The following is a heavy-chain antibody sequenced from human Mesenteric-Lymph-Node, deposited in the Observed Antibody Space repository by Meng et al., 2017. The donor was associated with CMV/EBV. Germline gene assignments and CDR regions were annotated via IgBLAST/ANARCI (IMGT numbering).Heavy chain of an antibody. V-gene: IGHV4-34*01. CDR3: ARGSSYDILTGYFDY. CDR1: GGSFSGYY. J-gene: IGHJ4*02. CDR2: INHSGST. D-gene: IGHD3-9*01. Sequence: QVHVHQWGAGLLKPSETLSVTCAVYGGSFSGYYWNWIRQSSEKGLEWIGEINHSGSTTYNPSFTSRIIISVDTSTNQISLNMSSVTAADTAVYYCARGSSYDILTGYFDYWGQGALVTVSS.